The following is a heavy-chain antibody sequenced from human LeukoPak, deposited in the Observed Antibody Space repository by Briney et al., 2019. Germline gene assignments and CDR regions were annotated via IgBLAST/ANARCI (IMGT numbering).Heavy chain of an antibody. D-gene: IGHD4-17*01. CDR1: GFTFSNYW. V-gene: IGHV3-74*01. Sequence: GGSLRLSCAASGFTFSNYWMHWVRQAPGKGLVWVSRINSDGSSTSYADSVTGRFTISRDNAKNTLYLQMNSLRAEDTAVYYCARVQREMTTDDYWGQGTLVTVSS. CDR3: ARVQREMTTDDY. CDR2: INSDGSST. J-gene: IGHJ4*02.